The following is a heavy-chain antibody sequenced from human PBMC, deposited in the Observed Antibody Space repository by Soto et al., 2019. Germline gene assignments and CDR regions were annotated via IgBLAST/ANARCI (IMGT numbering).Heavy chain of an antibody. CDR1: GFTFSSYG. D-gene: IGHD4-17*01. CDR2: ISYDGSNK. V-gene: IGHV3-30*18. Sequence: QVQLVESGGGVVQPGRSLRLSCAASGFTFSSYGMHWVRQAPGKGLEWVAVISYDGSNKYYADSVKGRFTISRDNSKITLYLQMNSLRAEDTAVYYCANDLWTTVTTLYYDYYGMDVWGQGTTVTVSS. CDR3: ANDLWTTVTTLYYDYYGMDV. J-gene: IGHJ6*02.